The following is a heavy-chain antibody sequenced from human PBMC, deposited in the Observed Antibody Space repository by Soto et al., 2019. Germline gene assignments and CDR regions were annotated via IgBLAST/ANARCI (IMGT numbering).Heavy chain of an antibody. Sequence: QVQLVQSGAEVKKPGASVKVSCKASGYTFTSYAMHWVRQAPGQRLEWMGWVNAGNGNTKYSQKFHGRVTITRDTSALTAYMELSSLRSEVTAVYYCARDVGATGDWGQGSLVSVSS. CDR2: VNAGNGNT. V-gene: IGHV1-3*01. J-gene: IGHJ4*02. CDR1: GYTFTSYA. D-gene: IGHD1-26*01. CDR3: ARDVGATGD.